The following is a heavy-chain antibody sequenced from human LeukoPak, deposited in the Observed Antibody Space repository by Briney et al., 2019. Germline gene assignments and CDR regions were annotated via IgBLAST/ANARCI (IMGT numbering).Heavy chain of an antibody. CDR2: ISSDGSST. V-gene: IGHV3-74*01. J-gene: IGHJ4*02. D-gene: IGHD2-2*01. CDR1: GFTFSNYW. CDR3: GRGFALVPAGIPDY. Sequence: GGSLRLSCAASGFTFSNYWMHWVRQAPGEGLVWVSRISSDGSSTTYADSVKGRFTISRDNAKNTLYLQMNSLRAEGTAIYYCGRGFALVPAGIPDYWGQGTLVTVSS.